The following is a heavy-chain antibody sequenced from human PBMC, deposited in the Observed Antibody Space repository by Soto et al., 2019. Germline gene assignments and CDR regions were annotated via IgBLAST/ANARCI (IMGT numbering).Heavy chain of an antibody. Sequence: SETLSLTCTVSGGSISSYYWSWIRQPPGKGLEWIGYIYYSGSTNYNPSLKSRVTISVDTSKNQFSLKLSSVTAADTAVYYCAREGGSYLASWFDPWGQGTLVTVSS. D-gene: IGHD1-26*01. CDR2: IYYSGST. V-gene: IGHV4-59*01. CDR1: GGSISSYY. CDR3: AREGGSYLASWFDP. J-gene: IGHJ5*02.